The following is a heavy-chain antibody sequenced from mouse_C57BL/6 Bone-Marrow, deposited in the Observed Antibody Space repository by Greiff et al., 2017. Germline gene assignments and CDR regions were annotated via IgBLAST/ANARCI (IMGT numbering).Heavy chain of an antibody. CDR1: GFTFSSYG. CDR2: ISSGGSYT. J-gene: IGHJ4*01. V-gene: IGHV5-6*02. CDR3: ARRGDGTMDY. Sequence: EVKVVESGGDLVKPGGSLKLSCAASGFTFSSYGMSWVRQTPDKRLEWVATISSGGSYTYYPDSVKGRLTISRDNAKNTLYLQMSSLKSEDTAMYYCARRGDGTMDYWGQGTSVTVSS.